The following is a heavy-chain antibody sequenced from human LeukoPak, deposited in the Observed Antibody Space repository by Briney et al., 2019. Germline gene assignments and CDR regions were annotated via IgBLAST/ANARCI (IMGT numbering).Heavy chain of an antibody. CDR1: GFTFSSYS. CDR2: ISSSSSYI. CDR3: ARTTSGIFDY. D-gene: IGHD1-1*01. Sequence: GGSLRLSCAASGFTFSSYSMNWVRQAPGKGLEWVSSISSSSSYIYYADSVKGRFAISRGNAKNSLYLQMNSLRAEDTAVYYCARTTSGIFDYWGQGTLVTVSS. V-gene: IGHV3-21*01. J-gene: IGHJ4*02.